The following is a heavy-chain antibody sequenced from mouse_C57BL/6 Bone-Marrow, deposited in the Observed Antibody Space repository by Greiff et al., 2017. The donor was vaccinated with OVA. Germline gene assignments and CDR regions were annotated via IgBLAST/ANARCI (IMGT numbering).Heavy chain of an antibody. CDR3: AREAYYGYAFAY. CDR2: IRTGGGT. Sequence: VQVVESGPGLVAPSPSLSITCTVSGFSLTSYAISWVRQPPGKGLEWLGVIRTGGGTTYNSPHKSSLSICTDNTTSRVSLKMISLQTDDTAAVYCAREAYYGYAFAYWGQGTPVTVSA. V-gene: IGHV2-9-1*01. J-gene: IGHJ3*01. CDR1: GFSLTSYA. D-gene: IGHD2-9*01.